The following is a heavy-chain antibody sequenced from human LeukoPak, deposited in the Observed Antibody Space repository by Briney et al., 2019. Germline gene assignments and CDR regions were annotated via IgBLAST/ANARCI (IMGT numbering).Heavy chain of an antibody. CDR2: LNQDGSVR. CDR3: ASDSSVLIKGAY. J-gene: IGHJ4*02. V-gene: IGHV3-7*04. CDR1: GFTFSNYW. Sequence: GGSLRLSCAASGFTFSNYWMSWVRQAPGKGLEWVANLNQDGSVRSSVDSVQGRFTIFRDNAQKSLGLQMNSLRAEDTAVYYCASDSSVLIKGAYWGQGTLVTVSS. D-gene: IGHD3-22*01.